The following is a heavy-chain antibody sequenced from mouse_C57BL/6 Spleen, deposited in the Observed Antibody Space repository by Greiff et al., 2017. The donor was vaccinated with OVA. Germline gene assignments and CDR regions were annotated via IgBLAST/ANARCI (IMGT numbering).Heavy chain of an antibody. CDR2: IYPGSGST. CDR3: ARYHYGSGGYFDV. D-gene: IGHD1-1*01. Sequence: QVQLQQPGAELVKPGASVKMSCKASGYTFTSYWITWVKQRPGQGLEWIGDIYPGSGSTNYNEKFKSKATLTVDPSSSTAYMQRSSLTSEDSAVYDCARYHYGSGGYFDVWGTGTTVTVSS. J-gene: IGHJ1*03. CDR1: GYTFTSYW. V-gene: IGHV1-55*01.